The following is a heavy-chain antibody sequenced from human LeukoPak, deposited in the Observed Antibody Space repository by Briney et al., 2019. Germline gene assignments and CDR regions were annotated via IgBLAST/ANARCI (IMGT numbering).Heavy chain of an antibody. CDR2: ISYDGSNK. CDR3: AEDLLVY. CDR1: GLTFSSYD. Sequence: GGSLTLSCAASGLTFSSYDMHWVRQAPGKGLEWVAVISYDGSNKYYADSVKGRFTISRDNSKNTLYLQMNSLRAEDTGVYYCAEDLLVYWGQGTLVTVSS. V-gene: IGHV3-30*18. J-gene: IGHJ4*02.